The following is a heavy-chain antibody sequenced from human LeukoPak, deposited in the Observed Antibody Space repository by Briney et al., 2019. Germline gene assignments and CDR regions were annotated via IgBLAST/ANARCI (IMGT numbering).Heavy chain of an antibody. V-gene: IGHV3-33*01. CDR1: GFTFSSYG. J-gene: IGHJ6*02. CDR3: ARSQYGSGTSLWYYYYGMDV. CDR2: IWYDGSNK. Sequence: GGSLRLSCATSGFTFSSYGMHWVRQAPGKGLEWVAVIWYDGSNKYYADSVKGRFTISRDNSKNTLYLQMNSLRAEDTAVYYCARSQYGSGTSLWYYYYGMDVWGQGTTVTVSS. D-gene: IGHD3-10*01.